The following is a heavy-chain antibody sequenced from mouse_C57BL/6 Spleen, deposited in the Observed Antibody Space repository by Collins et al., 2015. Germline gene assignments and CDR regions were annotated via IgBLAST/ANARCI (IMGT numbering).Heavy chain of an antibody. J-gene: IGHJ4*01. V-gene: IGHV5-6-4*01. CDR3: TRDGSSYYAMDY. CDR2: ISGGSSFT. D-gene: IGHD2-2*01. Sequence: DVKLVESGGGLVKPGGSLKLSCAAPGFTFSSYIMSWVRQTPEKRLEWVATISGGSSFTYYPDSVKGRFTISRDNAKNTLYLQMSSLKSEDTAMYYCTRDGSSYYAMDYWGQGTSVTVSS. CDR1: GFTFSSYI.